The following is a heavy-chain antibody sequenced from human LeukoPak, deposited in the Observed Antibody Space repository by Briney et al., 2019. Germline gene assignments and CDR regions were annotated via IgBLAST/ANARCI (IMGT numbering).Heavy chain of an antibody. V-gene: IGHV3-23*01. J-gene: IGHJ4*02. CDR3: AKYGPQDSGSSHFDY. D-gene: IGHD1-26*01. CDR1: GFTFSSYA. CDR2: IRDSGSST. Sequence: GGALRLSCAASGFTFSSYAMSWVRQAPGKGLEWVSAIRDSGSSTHHADSVKGRFTTSRDNSKNTLFLQMNSLRAEDTAIYYCAKYGPQDSGSSHFDYWGQGALVTVSS.